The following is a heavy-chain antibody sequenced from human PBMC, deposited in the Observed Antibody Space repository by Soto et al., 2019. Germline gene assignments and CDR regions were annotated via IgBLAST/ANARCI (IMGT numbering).Heavy chain of an antibody. V-gene: IGHV3-9*01. J-gene: IGHJ4*02. CDR2: ISWNSGSI. CDR3: AKASKVRGVIVPCDY. Sequence: EVPLVESGGGLVQPGRSLRLSCAASGFTFDDYAMHWVRQAPGKGLEWVSGISWNSGSIGYADSVKGRFTISRDNAKNSLYLQMNSLRAGDTALYYCAKASKVRGVIVPCDYWGQGTLFTVSS. CDR1: GFTFDDYA. D-gene: IGHD3-10*01.